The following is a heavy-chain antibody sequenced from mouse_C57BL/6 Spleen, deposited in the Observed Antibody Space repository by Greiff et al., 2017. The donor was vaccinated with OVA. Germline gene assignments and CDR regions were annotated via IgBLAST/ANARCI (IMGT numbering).Heavy chain of an antibody. V-gene: IGHV1-63*01. J-gene: IGHJ4*01. CDR2: IYPGGGYT. Sequence: QVQLQQSGAELVRPGTSVKMSCKASGYTFTNYWIGWAKQRPGHGLEWIGDIYPGGGYTNYNEKFKGKATLTADKSSSTAYMQFSSLTSEDSAIYYCARRGGGAMDYWGQGTSVTVSS. CDR1: GYTFTNYW. D-gene: IGHD1-1*02. CDR3: ARRGGGAMDY.